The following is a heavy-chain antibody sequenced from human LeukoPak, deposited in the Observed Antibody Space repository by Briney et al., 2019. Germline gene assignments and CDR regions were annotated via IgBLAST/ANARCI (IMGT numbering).Heavy chain of an antibody. CDR2: ISGSGGST. CDR3: AKDSWIQLWLRGAFDI. D-gene: IGHD5-18*01. J-gene: IGHJ3*02. Sequence: PGESLRLSCAASGFTFSSYAMSWVRQPPGKGLEWGSAISGSGGSTYYADSVKGRFTISRDNSKNTLYLQMNSLRAEDTAVYYCAKDSWIQLWLRGAFDIWGQGTMVTVSS. V-gene: IGHV3-23*01. CDR1: GFTFSSYA.